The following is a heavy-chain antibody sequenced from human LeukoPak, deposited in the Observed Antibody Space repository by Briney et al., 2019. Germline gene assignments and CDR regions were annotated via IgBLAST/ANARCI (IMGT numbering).Heavy chain of an antibody. CDR1: GYTFTCYY. D-gene: IGHD6-13*01. CDR3: AREYSSSWGDYGMDV. CDR2: INPNSGGT. J-gene: IGHJ6*02. V-gene: IGHV1-2*04. Sequence: ASVKVSCKASGYTFTCYYMHWVRQAPGQGLEWMGWINPNSGGTNYAQKFQGWVTMTRDTSISTAYMELSRLRSDDTAVYYCAREYSSSWGDYGMDVWGQGTTVTVSS.